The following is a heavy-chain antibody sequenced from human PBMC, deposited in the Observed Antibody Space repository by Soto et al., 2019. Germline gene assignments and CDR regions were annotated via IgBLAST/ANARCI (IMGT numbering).Heavy chain of an antibody. V-gene: IGHV3-23*01. CDR3: ANGAFAGYYYSGMDG. CDR1: GFTFSNYA. CDR2: ISRSGDST. J-gene: IGHJ6*04. D-gene: IGHD3-10*01. Sequence: EVQLLESGGGLVQPGGSLRLSCAASGFTFSNYAMTWVRQAPGKGLEWVSAISRSGDSTYYADSVKGRFTIPRDNSKNTLYGKRTTLRAEDTAVYYCANGAFAGYYYSGMDGWGKGTTVTVYS.